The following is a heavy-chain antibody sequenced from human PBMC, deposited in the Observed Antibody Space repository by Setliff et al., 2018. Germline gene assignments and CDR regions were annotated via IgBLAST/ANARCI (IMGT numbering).Heavy chain of an antibody. J-gene: IGHJ5*02. V-gene: IGHV1-69*05. CDR2: IIPMFGTP. CDR1: GDSFSNYA. CDR3: ARSPAVLGIVYLDP. Sequence: GASLKVSCKASGDSFSNYAISWVRQAPGQGLEWMGGIIPMFGTPAYTQKFQDRVTITTDESTSTAYMELNSLTSEDTAVYYCARSPAVLGIVYLDPWGQGTLVTVSS. D-gene: IGHD2-15*01.